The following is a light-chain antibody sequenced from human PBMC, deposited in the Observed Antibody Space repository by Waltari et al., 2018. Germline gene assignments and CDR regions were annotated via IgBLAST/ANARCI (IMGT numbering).Light chain of an antibody. CDR1: SSDVGSYNL. CDR3: CSYAGSSIWV. J-gene: IGLJ3*02. V-gene: IGLV2-23*01. CDR2: EDS. Sequence: QSALTQPASVSGSPGQSIPISCTGTSSDVGSYNLVSWYQQHPGKAPKLMIYEDSKRPSGVSNRFSGSKSGNTASLTISGLQAEDEANYYCCSYAGSSIWVFGGGTELTVL.